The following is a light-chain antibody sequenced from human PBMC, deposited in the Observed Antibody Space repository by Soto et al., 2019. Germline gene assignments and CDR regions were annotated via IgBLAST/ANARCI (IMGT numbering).Light chain of an antibody. Sequence: QSVLTQPASVSGSPGQSITISCTGTSSDVGGYNYVSWYQQHPGKAPKLMIYDVSNRPSGVSNPFSGSKSGNTASLTISGLQAEDEADYYCSSYTSSSTPLYVFGTG. CDR3: SSYTSSSTPLYV. CDR2: DVS. J-gene: IGLJ1*01. V-gene: IGLV2-14*01. CDR1: SSDVGGYNY.